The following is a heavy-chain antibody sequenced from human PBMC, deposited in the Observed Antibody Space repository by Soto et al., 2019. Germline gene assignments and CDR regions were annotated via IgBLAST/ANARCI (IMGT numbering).Heavy chain of an antibody. V-gene: IGHV4-39*01. CDR1: GGSISSSSYY. CDR3: ARQARFPVVVPAAMDGGAFDY. J-gene: IGHJ4*02. CDR2: IYYRGST. D-gene: IGHD2-2*01. Sequence: SETLSLTCTVSGGSISSSSYYWGWIRQPPGKGLEWIGSIYYRGSTYYNPSLKSRVTISVDTSKNQFSLKLSSVTAADTAVYYCARQARFPVVVPAAMDGGAFDYWGQGTLVTVSS.